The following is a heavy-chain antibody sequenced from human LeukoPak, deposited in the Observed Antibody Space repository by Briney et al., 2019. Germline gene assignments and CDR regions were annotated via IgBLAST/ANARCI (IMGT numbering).Heavy chain of an antibody. D-gene: IGHD5-18*01. CDR1: GFTFSSYA. Sequence: PGGSLRLSCAASGFTFSSYAMSWVRQAPGKGLEWVSAISGSGGTTYYADSVKGRFTISRDNSKNTLYLQMDSLSAEDTAVYFCARARGYSYGFDYWGQGTLVTVTS. CDR3: ARARGYSYGFDY. V-gene: IGHV3-23*01. J-gene: IGHJ4*02. CDR2: ISGSGGTT.